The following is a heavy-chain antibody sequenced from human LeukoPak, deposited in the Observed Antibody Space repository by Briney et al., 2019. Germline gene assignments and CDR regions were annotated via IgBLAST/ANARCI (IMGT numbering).Heavy chain of an antibody. Sequence: PGGSLRLSCAASGFTFSSYAMHWVRQAPGKGLEYVSAISSNGGSTYYANSVKGRFTISRDNSKNTLYLQMNGLRVEDTAVYYCAKSPHCSTTSCLFDSWGQGTLVTVSS. CDR1: GFTFSSYA. V-gene: IGHV3-64*01. J-gene: IGHJ4*02. CDR2: ISSNGGST. CDR3: AKSPHCSTTSCLFDS. D-gene: IGHD2-2*01.